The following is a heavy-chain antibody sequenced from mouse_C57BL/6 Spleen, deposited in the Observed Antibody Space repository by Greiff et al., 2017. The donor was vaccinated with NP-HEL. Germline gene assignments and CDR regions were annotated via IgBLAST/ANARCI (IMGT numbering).Heavy chain of an antibody. CDR2: IYPGDGDT. CDR1: GYAFSSSW. J-gene: IGHJ2*01. CDR3: ARSGYEGFDY. D-gene: IGHD2-2*01. V-gene: IGHV1-82*01. Sequence: QVQLQQSGPELVKPGASVKISCKASGYAFSSSWMNWVKQRPGKGLEWIGRIYPGDGDTNNNGKFKGKATLTADKSSSTAYMQLSSLTSEDSAVYFCARSGYEGFDYWGQGTTLTVSS.